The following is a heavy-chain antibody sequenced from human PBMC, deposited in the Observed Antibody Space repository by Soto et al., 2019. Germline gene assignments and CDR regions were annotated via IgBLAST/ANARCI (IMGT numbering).Heavy chain of an antibody. V-gene: IGHV1-18*03. D-gene: IGHD1-1*01. CDR1: GYTFTSYG. CDR2: ISAHNVNT. CDR3: ARGRYGDY. Sequence: QVHLVQSGAEVKKPGASVKVSCKGSGYTFTSYGITWVRQAPGQGLEWMGWISAHNVNTDYAQKLQGIVTVTRDTSTSTAYMELRSLRSDDIDVYYCARGRYGDYWGQGALVTVSS. J-gene: IGHJ4*02.